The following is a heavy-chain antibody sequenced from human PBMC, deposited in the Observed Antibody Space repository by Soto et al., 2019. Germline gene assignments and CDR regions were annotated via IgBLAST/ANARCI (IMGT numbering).Heavy chain of an antibody. Sequence: ASVKVSCKASGYTLFSYFFSWVRQAPGQGLEWMGWISAYNGNTNYAQDLQGRVTMTTDTSTSTAYMELRSLRSDDTAVYYCARDLPPVDYWGQGTLVTVSS. CDR1: GYTLFSYF. CDR2: ISAYNGNT. CDR3: ARDLPPVDY. V-gene: IGHV1-18*01. J-gene: IGHJ4*02.